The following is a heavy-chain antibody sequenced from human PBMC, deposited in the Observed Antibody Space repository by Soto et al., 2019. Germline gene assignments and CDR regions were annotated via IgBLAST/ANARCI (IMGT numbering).Heavy chain of an antibody. CDR1: GGSISSYY. V-gene: IGHV4-59*01. Sequence: SETLSLTYTVSGGSISSYYWSWIRQPPGKGLEWIGYIYYSGSTNYNPSLKSRVTISVDTSKNQFSLKLSSVTAADTAVYYCARIAAAGLNYYYYGMYVWGQGTTVTVSS. CDR3: ARIAAAGLNYYYYGMYV. D-gene: IGHD6-13*01. J-gene: IGHJ6*02. CDR2: IYYSGST.